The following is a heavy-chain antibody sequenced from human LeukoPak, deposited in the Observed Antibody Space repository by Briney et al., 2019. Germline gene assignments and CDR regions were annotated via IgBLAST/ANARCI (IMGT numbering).Heavy chain of an antibody. D-gene: IGHD2/OR15-2a*01. J-gene: IGHJ4*02. V-gene: IGHV1-18*01. CDR3: ARGGNSLSAY. Sequence: GASVKVSFKASGYTFTSYGISWVRQAPGLGLEWMGWISAYNGNTNYAQKLQGRGTMTTDTSTSTAYMALRSLRSDDTAVYCCARGGNSLSAYWGQGTLVTVSS. CDR2: ISAYNGNT. CDR1: GYTFTSYG.